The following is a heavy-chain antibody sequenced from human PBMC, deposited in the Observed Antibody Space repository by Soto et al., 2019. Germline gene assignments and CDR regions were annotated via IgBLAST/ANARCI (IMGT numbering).Heavy chain of an antibody. J-gene: IGHJ6*02. Sequence: SETLSLTCAVYGGSFSGYYWSWIRQPPGKGLEWIGEVNHSGSTNYNPSLKSRVTISVDTSKNQFSLKLSSVTAADTAVYYCARGRYYDFWSGYPVYGMDVWGQGTTVTVSS. CDR1: GGSFSGYY. V-gene: IGHV4-34*01. CDR2: VNHSGST. D-gene: IGHD3-3*01. CDR3: ARGRYYDFWSGYPVYGMDV.